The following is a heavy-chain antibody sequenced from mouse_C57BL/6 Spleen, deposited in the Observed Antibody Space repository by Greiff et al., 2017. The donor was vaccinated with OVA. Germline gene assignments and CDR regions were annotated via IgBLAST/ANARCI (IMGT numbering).Heavy chain of an antibody. V-gene: IGHV5-6*01. J-gene: IGHJ3*01. CDR1: GFTFSSYG. CDR2: ISSGGSYT. CDR3: ARRDSSGPLAY. D-gene: IGHD3-2*02. Sequence: EVQLVESGGDLVKPGGSLKLSCAASGFTFSSYGMSWVRQTPDKRLEWVATISSGGSYTYYPDSVKGRFTISRDNAKNTLYLQMSSLKSEDTAMYYCARRDSSGPLAYWGQGTLVTVSA.